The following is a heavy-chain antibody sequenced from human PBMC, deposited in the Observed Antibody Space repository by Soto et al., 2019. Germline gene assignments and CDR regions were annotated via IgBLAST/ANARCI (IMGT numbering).Heavy chain of an antibody. Sequence: SETLSVTWSVSGGSISGYYWSWIRQPPGKGLEWIGYIYYSGSTNYNPSLKSRVTISVDTSKNQFSLKLSSVTAADTAVYYCAGEVPYAILTGYRRETWFDPWGQGTLVTVSS. CDR1: GGSISGYY. J-gene: IGHJ5*02. CDR3: AGEVPYAILTGYRRETWFDP. V-gene: IGHV4-59*01. D-gene: IGHD3-9*01. CDR2: IYYSGST.